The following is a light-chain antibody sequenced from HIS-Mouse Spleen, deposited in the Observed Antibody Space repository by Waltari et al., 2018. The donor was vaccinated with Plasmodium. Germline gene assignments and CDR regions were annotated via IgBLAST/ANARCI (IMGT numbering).Light chain of an antibody. CDR1: QIISSY. J-gene: IGKJ4*01. Sequence: DIQMTQSPSSLSASVGDRVTITCRASQIISSYLNWYQQKPGKALNLLIYAASSLQSGVPSRFSGSGSVTDFTLTISSLQPEDFATYYCQQSYSTPQLTFGGGTKVEIK. V-gene: IGKV1-39*01. CDR3: QQSYSTPQLT. CDR2: AAS.